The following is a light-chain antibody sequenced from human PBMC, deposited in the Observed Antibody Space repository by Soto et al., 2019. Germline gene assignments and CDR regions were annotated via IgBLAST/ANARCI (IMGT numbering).Light chain of an antibody. Sequence: QSVLTQPASVSGSPGQSITISCTGTSSDVGIYNYVSWYQQHPGKAPKLMIYQVTNRPSGVSNRFSGSKSGNTASLTISGLQAEDEADYYCCSYIGHYIYVFGTGTKVTVL. V-gene: IGLV2-14*01. CDR2: QVT. CDR1: SSDVGIYNY. CDR3: CSYIGHYIYV. J-gene: IGLJ1*01.